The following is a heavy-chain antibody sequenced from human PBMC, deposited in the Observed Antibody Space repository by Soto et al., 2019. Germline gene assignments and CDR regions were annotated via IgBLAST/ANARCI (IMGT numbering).Heavy chain of an antibody. CDR3: AKDSSGSPRYYFDY. D-gene: IGHD1-26*01. Sequence: GGSLRLSCAASGFTFTSYAMSWVRQAPGKGLEWVSGISGSGDSTHYADSVKGRFTISRDNSKNTLYLQMNSLRAEDTAVYYCAKDSSGSPRYYFDYWGQGTLVTVSS. CDR2: ISGSGDST. CDR1: GFTFTSYA. J-gene: IGHJ4*02. V-gene: IGHV3-23*01.